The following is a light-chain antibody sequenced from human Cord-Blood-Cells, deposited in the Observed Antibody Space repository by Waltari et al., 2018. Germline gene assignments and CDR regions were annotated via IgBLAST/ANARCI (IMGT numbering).Light chain of an antibody. CDR3: CSYAGSSTYV. J-gene: IGLJ1*01. V-gene: IGLV2-23*01. CDR1: SSDVGSYKL. Sequence: QSALTQTASVSGSPGQSITISCTGTSSDVGSYKLVPWYQQHPGKAPKLMIYEGSKRPSGVSNRFSGSKSGNTASLTISGLQAEDEADYYCCSYAGSSTYVFGTGTKVTVL. CDR2: EGS.